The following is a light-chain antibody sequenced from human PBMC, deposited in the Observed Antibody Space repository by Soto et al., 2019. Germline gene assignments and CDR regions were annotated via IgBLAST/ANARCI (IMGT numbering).Light chain of an antibody. Sequence: EIVMTQSPATLSVSPGERATLSCRASQNIGTNLAWFQQKPGQAPRLLIYAASIMATDFPARFSGSGSGTEFTLTISGLQSDDCAVYYCQQYKNWPPWTFGHGTKVEIK. J-gene: IGKJ1*01. V-gene: IGKV3-15*01. CDR2: AAS. CDR3: QQYKNWPPWT. CDR1: QNIGTN.